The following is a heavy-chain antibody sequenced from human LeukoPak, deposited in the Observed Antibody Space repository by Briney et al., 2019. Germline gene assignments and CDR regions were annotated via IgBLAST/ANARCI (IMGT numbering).Heavy chain of an antibody. CDR2: IKQDGSEK. D-gene: IGHD3-22*01. J-gene: IGHJ4*02. CDR1: GFTFSRYA. Sequence: HPGGSLRLSCAASGFTFSRYAMHWVRQAPGKGLEWVANIKQDGSEKYYVDSVKGRFTISRDNAKNSLYLQMNSLRAEDTAVYYCAREGSSAYYYKSYYFDYWGQGTLVTVSS. CDR3: AREGSSAYYYKSYYFDY. V-gene: IGHV3-7*01.